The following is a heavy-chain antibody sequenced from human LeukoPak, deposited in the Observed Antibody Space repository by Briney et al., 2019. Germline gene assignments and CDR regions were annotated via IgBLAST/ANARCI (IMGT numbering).Heavy chain of an antibody. D-gene: IGHD3-22*01. CDR2: IYYSGNT. CDR1: GGSISSSSYY. V-gene: IGHV4-61*01. Sequence: PSETLSLTCTVSGGSISSSSYYWSWIRQPPGKGLGWIGFIYYSGNTNYNPSLRSRVTISVDTSKNQFSLKLSSVTAADTAVYYCTRLSTTPYDRSFYYYYGMDVWGQGTTVTVSS. J-gene: IGHJ6*02. CDR3: TRLSTTPYDRSFYYYYGMDV.